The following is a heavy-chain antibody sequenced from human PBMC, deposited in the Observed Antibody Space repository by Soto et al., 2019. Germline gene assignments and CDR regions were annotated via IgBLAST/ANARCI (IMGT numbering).Heavy chain of an antibody. CDR1: GGSFSGYY. Sequence: SETLSLTCAVYGGSFSGYYWSWIRQPPGKGLEWIGEINHSGSTNYNPSLKSRVTISVDTSKNQFSLKLSSVTAADTAVYYCARGMGVTYFDYCGQGTLVTVSS. J-gene: IGHJ4*02. D-gene: IGHD3-10*01. V-gene: IGHV4-34*01. CDR2: INHSGST. CDR3: ARGMGVTYFDY.